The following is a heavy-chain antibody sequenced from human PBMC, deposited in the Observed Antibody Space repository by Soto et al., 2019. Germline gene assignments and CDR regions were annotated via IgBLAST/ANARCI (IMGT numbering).Heavy chain of an antibody. J-gene: IGHJ2*01. V-gene: IGHV4-4*07. D-gene: IGHD2-8*01. CDR3: ARGMGRYFDL. CDR1: GYSISNFY. Sequence: QVQLQESGPGLVKPSETLSLTCTVSGYSISNFYWSWIRQPTVQGLESLGRISARGRTNYNPSLQSRVAMSLDTSKNQFSLRLTSLSAADTAVYFCARGMGRYFDLWGRGTLVTVFS. CDR2: ISARGRT.